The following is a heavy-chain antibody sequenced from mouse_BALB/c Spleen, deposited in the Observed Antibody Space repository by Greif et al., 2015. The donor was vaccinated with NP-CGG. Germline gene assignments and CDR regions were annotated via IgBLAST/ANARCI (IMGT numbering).Heavy chain of an antibody. CDR1: GYSITSDYA. CDR3: ARGFHYYGYGWFAY. CDR2: ISYSGST. V-gene: IGHV3-2*02. J-gene: IGHJ3*01. Sequence: EVQRVESGPGLVKPSQSLSLTCTVTGYSITSDYAWNWIRQFPGNKLEWMGYISYSGSTSYNPSLKSRISITRDTSKNQFFLQLNSVTTEDTATYYCARGFHYYGYGWFAYWGQGTLVTVSA. D-gene: IGHD1-2*01.